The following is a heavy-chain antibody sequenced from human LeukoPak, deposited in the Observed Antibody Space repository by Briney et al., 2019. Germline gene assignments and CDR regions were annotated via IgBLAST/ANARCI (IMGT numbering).Heavy chain of an antibody. J-gene: IGHJ4*02. CDR2: ISPTGEGT. V-gene: IGHV3-23*01. D-gene: IGHD4-17*01. CDR3: ARDAGGAWPFDY. CDR1: GFAFSNTG. Sequence: PGGSLRLSCAASGFAFSNTGMTWVRQAPGRGLEWVSTISPTGEGTHYADSVKGRFTISRDNSKNTLSLEMNSLRADDTATYYCARDAGGAWPFDYWGQGTRVIVSP.